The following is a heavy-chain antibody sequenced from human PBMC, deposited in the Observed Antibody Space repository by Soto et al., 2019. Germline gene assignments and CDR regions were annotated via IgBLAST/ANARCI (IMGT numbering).Heavy chain of an antibody. CDR2: MIPLFGTT. D-gene: IGHD1-26*01. J-gene: IGHJ4*02. CDR1: GGSFSSHV. CDR3: ARGPPRRDGTRTLCHYFFDN. Sequence: SVKVSCKLSGGSFSSHVIAWVRQVPGQGLVWVGGMIPLFGTTNYALKFQGRVTITADDSNSALYMDFSSLRDEDTAVYFCARGPPRRDGTRTLCHYFFDNWGQ. V-gene: IGHV1-69*13.